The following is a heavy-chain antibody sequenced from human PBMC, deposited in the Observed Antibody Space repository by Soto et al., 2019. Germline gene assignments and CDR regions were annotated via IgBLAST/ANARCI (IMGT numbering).Heavy chain of an antibody. CDR1: GFTFSGSA. V-gene: IGHV3-73*01. CDR2: IRSKANSYAT. J-gene: IGHJ4*02. Sequence: PGGSLRLSCAASGFTFSGSAMHWVRQASGKGLEWVGRIRSKANSYATAYAASVTGRFTISRDDSKNTAYLQMNSLKTEDTAVYYCTRGRGYSGPDYWGQGTLVTVSS. D-gene: IGHD5-12*01. CDR3: TRGRGYSGPDY.